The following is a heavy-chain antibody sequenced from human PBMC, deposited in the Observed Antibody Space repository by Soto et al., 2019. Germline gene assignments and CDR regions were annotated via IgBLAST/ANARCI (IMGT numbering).Heavy chain of an antibody. CDR2: IHYSGST. J-gene: IGHJ4*02. CDR3: ARGHYDFRSGYFATIDY. V-gene: IGHV4-59*08. CDR1: GGSISNYY. D-gene: IGHD3-3*01. Sequence: SETLSLTCTVSGGSISNYYWSWIRQPPGKGLEWIGYIHYSGSTKYNPSLKSRVTISADTSKNQFSLKLSSVTAADAAVYYCARGHYDFRSGYFATIDYWGQGTLVTVSS.